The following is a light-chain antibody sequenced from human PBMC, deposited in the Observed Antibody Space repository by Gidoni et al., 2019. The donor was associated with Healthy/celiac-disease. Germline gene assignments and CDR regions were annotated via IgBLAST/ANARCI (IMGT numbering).Light chain of an antibody. CDR1: QSVSSY. Sequence: ELVLTQSPATLSLSPGERATISCRASQSVSSYVAWYQQKPGQAPRLLIYDASNRATGIPARFSGSGSGTDFTLTISSLEPEDFAVYYCQQRSNCTFGGGTKVEIK. J-gene: IGKJ4*01. CDR2: DAS. CDR3: QQRSNCT. V-gene: IGKV3-11*01.